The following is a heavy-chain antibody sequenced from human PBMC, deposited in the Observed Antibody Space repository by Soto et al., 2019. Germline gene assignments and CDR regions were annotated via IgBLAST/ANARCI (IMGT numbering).Heavy chain of an antibody. CDR3: AKEQLERHFGFDY. D-gene: IGHD1-1*01. V-gene: IGHV3-23*01. Sequence: HPGGSLRLSCAASGFTFSNYAMSWVRQAPGKGLEWVSGIGDSDGDSYHADSVNGRFTISRDNSKSTLYLQMSSLRAEDTAVYFCAKEQLERHFGFDYWGQGA. J-gene: IGHJ4*02. CDR2: IGDSDGDS. CDR1: GFTFSNYA.